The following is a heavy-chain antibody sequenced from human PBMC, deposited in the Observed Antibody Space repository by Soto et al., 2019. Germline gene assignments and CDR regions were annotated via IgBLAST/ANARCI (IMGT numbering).Heavy chain of an antibody. V-gene: IGHV3-23*01. J-gene: IGHJ4*02. CDR2: IGGNGADT. Sequence: PGGSLRLSCAASGFIFSNYAMSWVRQAPGKGLEWVSAIGGNGADTYYADSVKGRFTSSRDNSKNTLYLQMNSLRAEDTAVYFCAIPAGLTVTGPDYWGQGTLVTVAS. CDR1: GFIFSNYA. D-gene: IGHD6-19*01. CDR3: AIPAGLTVTGPDY.